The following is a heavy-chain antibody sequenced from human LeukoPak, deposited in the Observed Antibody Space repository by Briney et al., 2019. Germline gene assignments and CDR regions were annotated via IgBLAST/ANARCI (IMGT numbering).Heavy chain of an antibody. CDR3: ARERKLMGFDY. J-gene: IGHJ4*02. D-gene: IGHD2-8*01. CDR1: GFTFSTYW. V-gene: IGHV3-74*01. Sequence: PGGSLRLSCAASGFTFSTYWIHWVRQAPGKGLVWVSRINSDGGNTVYADSAKGRFTISRDNVKNTVYLQMNSLRAGDTAVYYCARERKLMGFDYWGQGTLVTVSS. CDR2: INSDGGNT.